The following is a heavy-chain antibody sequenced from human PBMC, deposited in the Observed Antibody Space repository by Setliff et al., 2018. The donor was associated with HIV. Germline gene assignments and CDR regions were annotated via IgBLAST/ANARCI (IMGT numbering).Heavy chain of an antibody. D-gene: IGHD3-3*01. CDR2: VIPSGGST. Sequence: ASVKVSCKASGYTFTKSIIHWVRQAPGQGLEWMGAVIPSGGSTGYAEKFQARVTLTRDTSTSTVYMELSGLREEDTAVYYCARDGASGSGYYWADYWGQGTLVTVSS. CDR3: ARDGASGSGYYWADY. V-gene: IGHV1-46*01. CDR1: GYTFTKSI. J-gene: IGHJ4*02.